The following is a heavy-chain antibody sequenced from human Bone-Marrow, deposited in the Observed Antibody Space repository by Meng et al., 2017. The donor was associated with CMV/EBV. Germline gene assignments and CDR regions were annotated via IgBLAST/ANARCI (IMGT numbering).Heavy chain of an antibody. CDR3: ARDRPQYNMDF. D-gene: IGHD1-1*01. CDR1: GFTFSTYA. CDR2: ISYVGSNK. V-gene: IGHV3-30-3*01. J-gene: IGHJ6*02. Sequence: GGSLRLSCAVSGFTFSTYAMHWVRQAPGKGLEWVAVISYVGSNKYYADSVKGRFTISRDNSKNTLYLQMNSLRAEDTAVYYCARDRPQYNMDFWGQGTTVTVSS.